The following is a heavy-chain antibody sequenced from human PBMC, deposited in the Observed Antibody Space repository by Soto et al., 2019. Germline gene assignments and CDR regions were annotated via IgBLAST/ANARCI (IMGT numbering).Heavy chain of an antibody. D-gene: IGHD2-8*02. CDR2: MNPNSGNT. CDR3: ARRRVLDVNWFDP. V-gene: IGHV1-8*01. CDR1: GYTFTSYD. J-gene: IGHJ5*02. Sequence: ASVKVSCKASGYTFTSYDINWVRQATGQGLEWMGWMNPNSGNTGYAQKFQGRVTMTRNTSISTAYMELSSLRSEDTAVYYCARRRVLDVNWFDPWGQGTLVTVSS.